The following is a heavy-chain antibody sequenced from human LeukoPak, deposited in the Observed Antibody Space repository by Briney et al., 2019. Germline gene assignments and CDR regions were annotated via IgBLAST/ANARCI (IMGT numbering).Heavy chain of an antibody. D-gene: IGHD3-16*01. CDR1: GGSLTNYY. Sequence: SETLSLTCSVSGGSLTNYYWGWIRQPPGKGLEFIGYIHSDGTTNYDSALQSRVAISLDTSKIQFSLRLYSVTAADTALYFCARLNFRGGEALHFDSWGQGTLVTVSS. V-gene: IGHV4-4*09. J-gene: IGHJ4*02. CDR2: IHSDGTT. CDR3: ARLNFRGGEALHFDS.